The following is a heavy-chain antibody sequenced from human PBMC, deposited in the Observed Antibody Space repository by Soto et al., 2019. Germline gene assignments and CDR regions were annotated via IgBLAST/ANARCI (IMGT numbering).Heavy chain of an antibody. CDR1: VGSVSIGVFS. CDR3: ARGHYHYAMDV. Sequence: SETLSITCAFSVGSVSIGVFSWKGIRQPPGQGLEWIGYISHGGSPHYTPSLRSRVSISVDRSTNVISLNLTSMTPADTAVYFCARGHYHYAMDVWGQGTTVTVSS. CDR2: ISHGGSP. V-gene: IGHV4-30-2*01. J-gene: IGHJ6*01.